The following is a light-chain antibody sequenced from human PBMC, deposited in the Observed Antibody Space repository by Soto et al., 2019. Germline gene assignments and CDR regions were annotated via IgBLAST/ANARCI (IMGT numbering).Light chain of an antibody. Sequence: DIVLTQSPGTLSLSPGERATLSCRASQSVSSSYLAWYQQKPGQAPRLLIYGASNRATGIPDRFSGGGTATDFTLTISRLEPEDFAVYYCQQYGSSGTFGQGTKVDIK. CDR2: GAS. CDR1: QSVSSSY. CDR3: QQYGSSGT. J-gene: IGKJ1*01. V-gene: IGKV3-20*01.